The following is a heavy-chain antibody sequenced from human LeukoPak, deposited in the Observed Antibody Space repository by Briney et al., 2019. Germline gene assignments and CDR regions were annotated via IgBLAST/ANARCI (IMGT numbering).Heavy chain of an antibody. CDR2: IYYRGST. V-gene: IGHV4-59*08. J-gene: IGHJ4*02. D-gene: IGHD5-12*01. CDR3: ARQGYSAYEILDY. CDR1: VGSISSYY. Sequence: SETLSLTCTVSVGSISSYYWSWMRQPPSKGVDGIGYIYYRGSTYYSPSLNSRVTIAVDTSKNQFSLKLSSVTAADTAVYYCARQGYSAYEILDYWGQGTLVTVSS.